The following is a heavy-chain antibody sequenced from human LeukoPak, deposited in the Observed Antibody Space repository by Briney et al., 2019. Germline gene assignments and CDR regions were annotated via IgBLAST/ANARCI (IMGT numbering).Heavy chain of an antibody. CDR2: IYYSGST. CDR1: GGSISSSSYY. V-gene: IGHV4-39*01. Sequence: PSETLSLTCTVSGGSISSSSYYWGWIRQPPGKGLEWIGSIYYSGSTYYNPSLKSRFTISVDTSKNQFSLKLSSVTAADTAVYYCASGIAAAGRWVWFDPWGQGTLVTVSS. CDR3: ASGIAAAGRWVWFDP. J-gene: IGHJ5*02. D-gene: IGHD6-13*01.